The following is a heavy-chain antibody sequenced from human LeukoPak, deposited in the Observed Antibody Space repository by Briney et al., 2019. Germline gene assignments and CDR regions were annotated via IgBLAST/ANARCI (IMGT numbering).Heavy chain of an antibody. Sequence: SETLSLTCTVSGGSISSGGYYWSWIRQHPGRDLEWFGYIYYGGSTYYNPSLKSQGTMPVDSSKNQFSRMRSSVPAAETGVYCGAGGGRGSGSDYWYFDLWGRGTLVTVSS. CDR1: GGSISSGGYY. CDR2: IYYGGST. D-gene: IGHD3-10*01. CDR3: AGGGRGSGSDYWYFDL. J-gene: IGHJ2*01. V-gene: IGHV4-31*01.